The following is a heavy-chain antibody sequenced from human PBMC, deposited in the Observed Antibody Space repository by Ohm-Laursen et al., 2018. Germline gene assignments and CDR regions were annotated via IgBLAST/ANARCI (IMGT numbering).Heavy chain of an antibody. Sequence: SLRLSCAASGFTFSSYGMHWVRQAPGKGLEWVAVISYDGSNKYYADSVKGRVTISRDNSKNTLYLQMNSLRAEDTALYYCAKERDIAARLFYFDDWGQGTLVTVSS. CDR2: ISYDGSNK. CDR3: AKERDIAARLFYFDD. J-gene: IGHJ4*02. V-gene: IGHV3-30*18. CDR1: GFTFSSYG. D-gene: IGHD6-6*01.